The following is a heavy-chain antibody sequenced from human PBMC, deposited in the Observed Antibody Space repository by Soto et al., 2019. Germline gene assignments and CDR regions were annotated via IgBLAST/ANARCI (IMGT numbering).Heavy chain of an antibody. Sequence: SETLSLTCTVSGGSISSYYWSWIRQPPGKGLEWIGYIYYSGSTNYNPSLKSRVTISVDTSKNQFSLKLSSVTAADTAVYYCARGADSSGYYSPYYYYGTDVWGQGTTVTVSS. V-gene: IGHV4-59*01. CDR2: IYYSGST. CDR1: GGSISSYY. D-gene: IGHD3-22*01. J-gene: IGHJ6*02. CDR3: ARGADSSGYYSPYYYYGTDV.